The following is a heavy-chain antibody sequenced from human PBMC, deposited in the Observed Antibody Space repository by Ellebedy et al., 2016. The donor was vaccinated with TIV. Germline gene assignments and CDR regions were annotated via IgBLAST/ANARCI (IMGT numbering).Heavy chain of an antibody. CDR3: ARDKDFWSGYFCDY. J-gene: IGHJ4*02. CDR1: GFTFGDYG. V-gene: IGHV3-49*03. CDR2: IRSKAYGGTT. Sequence: PGGSLRLSCTASGFTFGDYGMSWFRQAPGKGLEWVGFIRSKAYGGTTEYAASMKGRFTISRDDSKSIAYLQMNSLRAEDTAVYYCARDKDFWSGYFCDYWGQGTLVTVSS. D-gene: IGHD3-3*01.